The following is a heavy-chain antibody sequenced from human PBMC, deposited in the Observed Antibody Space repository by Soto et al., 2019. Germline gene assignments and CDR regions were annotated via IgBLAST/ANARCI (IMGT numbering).Heavy chain of an antibody. CDR2: ISAYNGNT. CDR1: GYTFTGYA. Sequence: QVQLVQSGAEVKKPGASVKVACRTSGYTFTGYALSWVRQAPGQGLEWMGWISAYNGNTKYAQRLQDRLTMTTDTSTSTAYMELRSLTSDDKAVYYCARCFTGYGDYWLYLGYWGQGTLVTVSS. J-gene: IGHJ4*02. D-gene: IGHD4-17*01. CDR3: ARCFTGYGDYWLYLGY. V-gene: IGHV1-18*01.